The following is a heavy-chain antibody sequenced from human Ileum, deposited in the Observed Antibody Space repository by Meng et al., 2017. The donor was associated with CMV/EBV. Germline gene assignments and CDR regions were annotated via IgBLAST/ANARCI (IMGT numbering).Heavy chain of an antibody. J-gene: IGHJ4*02. CDR2: IKPHSGDT. CDR1: GYTFTDYY. V-gene: IGHV1-2*02. D-gene: IGHD5-12*01. Sequence: VQVAHSGTEVKKPGASVKVSCKASGYTFTDYYMHWVRQAPGQGLEWMGWIKPHSGDTKYEKKFQGRVTMTSDTSISTVYMELTRLTPDDTAIYYCAREIIMAARAFGYWGQGTLVTVSS. CDR3: AREIIMAARAFGY.